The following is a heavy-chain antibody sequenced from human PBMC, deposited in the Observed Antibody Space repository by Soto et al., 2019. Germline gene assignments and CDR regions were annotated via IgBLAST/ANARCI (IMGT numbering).Heavy chain of an antibody. V-gene: IGHV3-23*01. Sequence: XECLSLSCAASGFTFSSYAMSWVRQAPGKGLEWVSAISGSVGSTYYADSVKGRFTISRDNSKNTLYLQMNSLRAEDTAVYYCAKDLQDDIVAVPAAIHSRGWFDTWGQGTMVTVS. J-gene: IGHJ5*02. CDR2: ISGSVGST. D-gene: IGHD2-2*02. CDR3: AKDLQDDIVAVPAAIHSRGWFDT. CDR1: GFTFSSYA.